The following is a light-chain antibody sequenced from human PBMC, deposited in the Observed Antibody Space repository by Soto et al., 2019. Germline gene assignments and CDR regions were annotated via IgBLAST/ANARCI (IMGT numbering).Light chain of an antibody. Sequence: IVMTESPPTLPVPPGAPASISRRPSQSLLYNNTYNDLDWYVQKPGHSPQLLIYFGSNRAPGVPNMFSGSGSGTDFTLKINRLEAKDAGTYYCMQELQSLTFGQGTRLKIK. CDR3: MQELQSLT. CDR2: FGS. J-gene: IGKJ5*01. CDR1: QSLLYNNTYND. V-gene: IGKV2-28*01.